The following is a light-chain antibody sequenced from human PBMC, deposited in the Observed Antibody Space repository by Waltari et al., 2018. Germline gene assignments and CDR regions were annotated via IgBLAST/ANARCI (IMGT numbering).Light chain of an antibody. V-gene: IGLV3-1*01. CDR3: QAWDSSTVV. J-gene: IGLJ2*01. Sequence: SNELTQPPSVSVSPGQTASITCSGNNSVSKFGCWYQQKPGQPPVVVIYEDTKRPSGIPDRFSGSNSGKIATLTISGTQARDEADYYCQAWDSSTVVFGGGTKLAVL. CDR2: EDT. CDR1: NSVSKF.